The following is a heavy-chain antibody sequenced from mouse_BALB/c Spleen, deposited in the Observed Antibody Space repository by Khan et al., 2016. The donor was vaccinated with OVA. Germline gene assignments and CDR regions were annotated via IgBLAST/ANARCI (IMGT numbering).Heavy chain of an antibody. CDR3: ARQGGIYDGPFDY. J-gene: IGHJ2*01. CDR1: GFTFYNYA. D-gene: IGHD2-3*01. Sequence: EVELVESGGGLVKPGGSLKLSCAASGFTFYNYAMSWVRQTPEKRLEWVATVSSGGSFTYYPDSVKGRFTISRDNAKNTLYLQMNSLRSEDTAIYYRARQGGIYDGPFDYWGQGTTLTVSS. V-gene: IGHV5-9-3*01. CDR2: VSSGGSFT.